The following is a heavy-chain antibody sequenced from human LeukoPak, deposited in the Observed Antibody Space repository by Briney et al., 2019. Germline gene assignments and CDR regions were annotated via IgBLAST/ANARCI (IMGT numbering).Heavy chain of an antibody. CDR1: GLTFSSCS. CDR3: ARDAYDTSAYYYFDY. Sequence: PGGSLRLSCAASGLTFSSCSMNWVRQAPGKGLEWVSYITGSSSTIYYADSVKGRFTISRDNAKNSLYLQMNSLRDEDTAVYYCARDAYDTSAYYYFDYWGQGTLVTVSS. CDR2: ITGSSSTI. V-gene: IGHV3-48*02. D-gene: IGHD3-22*01. J-gene: IGHJ4*02.